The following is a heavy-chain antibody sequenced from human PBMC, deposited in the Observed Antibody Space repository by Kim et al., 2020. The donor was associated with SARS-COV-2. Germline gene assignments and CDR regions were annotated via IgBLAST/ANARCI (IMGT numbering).Heavy chain of an antibody. V-gene: IGHV3-23*01. CDR1: GFTFSSYA. CDR3: AKDGEQRKQQLEAWGWERLSTDAFDI. J-gene: IGHJ3*02. CDR2: ISGSGGST. Sequence: GGSLRLSCAASGFTFSSYAMSWVRQAPGKGLEWVSAISGSGGSTYYADSVKGRFTISRDNSKNTLYLQMNSLRAEDTAVYYCAKDGEQRKQQLEAWGWERLSTDAFDIWGQGTMVTVSS. D-gene: IGHD6-13*01.